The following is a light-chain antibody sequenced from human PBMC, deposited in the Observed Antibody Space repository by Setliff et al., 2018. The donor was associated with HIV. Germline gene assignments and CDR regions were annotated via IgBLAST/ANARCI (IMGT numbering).Light chain of an antibody. Sequence: SAPAQPPSASGSPGQSVAISCTGTSSDIGSHNHVSWYQQYPGKAPKLMIYELSQRPSGVPDRFSGSKSGNTASLTVSGLQAEDEADYYCASYAGDGVHDIYVFGTGTKVTVL. V-gene: IGLV2-8*01. CDR1: SSDIGSHNH. CDR3: ASYAGDGVHDIYV. J-gene: IGLJ1*01. CDR2: ELS.